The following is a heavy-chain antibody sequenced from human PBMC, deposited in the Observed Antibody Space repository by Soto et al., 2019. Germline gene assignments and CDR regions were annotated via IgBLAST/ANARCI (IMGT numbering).Heavy chain of an antibody. J-gene: IGHJ4*02. Sequence: EVQLLESGGGLVQPGGSLRLSCGVSGFTFNDVEMNWVSQAPGKGLEWLAYIDGSGTTKKYADSVRGRFTIYRDNPNNSLFLQMSSLSAADTGSYYCARGFGRFNYWGQGTLVSVSS. CDR3: ARGFGRFNY. CDR1: GFTFNDVE. D-gene: IGHD3-10*01. CDR2: IDGSGTTK. V-gene: IGHV3-48*03.